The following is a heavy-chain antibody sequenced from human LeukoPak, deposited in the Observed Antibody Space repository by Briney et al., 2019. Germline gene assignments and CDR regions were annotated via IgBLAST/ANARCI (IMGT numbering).Heavy chain of an antibody. CDR3: ARVGARTKRITMVRGAGYFDY. V-gene: IGHV4-34*01. CDR1: GGSFSGYY. Sequence: SETLSLTCAVYGGSFSGYYWSWIRQPPGKGLEWIGEINHSGSTNYNPSLKSRVTISVDTSKNQFSLKLSSVTAADTAVYYCARVGARTKRITMVRGAGYFDYWGQGTLVTVSS. CDR2: INHSGST. J-gene: IGHJ4*02. D-gene: IGHD3-10*01.